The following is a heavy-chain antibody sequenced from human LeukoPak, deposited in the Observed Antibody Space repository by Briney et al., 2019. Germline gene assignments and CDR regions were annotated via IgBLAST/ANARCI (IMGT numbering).Heavy chain of an antibody. Sequence: ASVKVSCKASGYTFTGYYMHWVRQAPGQGLEWMGRINPNSGGTNYAQKFQGRVTMTRDTSISTAYMELGRLRSDDRAVYYCARMAIVVVPAAMNANYWGQGTLVTVSS. J-gene: IGHJ4*02. D-gene: IGHD2-2*01. V-gene: IGHV1-2*06. CDR3: ARMAIVVVPAAMNANY. CDR1: GYTFTGYY. CDR2: INPNSGGT.